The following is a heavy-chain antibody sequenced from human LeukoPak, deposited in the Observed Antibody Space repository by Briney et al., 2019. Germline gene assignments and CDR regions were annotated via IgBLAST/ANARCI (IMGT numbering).Heavy chain of an antibody. CDR2: ISDSGGST. J-gene: IGHJ4*02. V-gene: IGHV3-23*01. Sequence: PPGGSLRLSCVAPGITFSSYAMSWVRQAPGKGLEWVSTISDSGGSTYYADSVKGRFTISRNNSGSTLYLQMNSLRVEDTAVYYCAKRIGDYWGQGTLVTVSS. CDR3: AKRIGDY. D-gene: IGHD2-15*01. CDR1: GITFSSYA.